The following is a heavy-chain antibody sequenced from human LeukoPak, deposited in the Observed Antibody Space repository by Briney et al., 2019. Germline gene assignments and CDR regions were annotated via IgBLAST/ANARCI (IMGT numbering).Heavy chain of an antibody. Sequence: PGGPLRLSRAASGFTFSNYWMLCVREAPGGGLVWFSGINSDGSSTTCGDSVKGRFTISRDNAKNTLYLQMNSPRAEDTAVYYCAKGGATVIDYWGQGTLVTVSS. CDR2: INSDGSST. CDR3: AKGGATVIDY. D-gene: IGHD4-17*01. CDR1: GFTFSNYW. V-gene: IGHV3-74*01. J-gene: IGHJ4*02.